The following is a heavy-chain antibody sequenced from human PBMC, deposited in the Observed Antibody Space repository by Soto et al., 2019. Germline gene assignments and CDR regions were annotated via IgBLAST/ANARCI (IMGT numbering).Heavy chain of an antibody. CDR1: GYTFTGYY. D-gene: IGHD2-2*02. Sequence: ASVKVSCKASGYTFTGYYMHWVRQAPGQGLEWMGWINPNSGGTNYAQKFQGWVTMTRDTSIITAYMELSRLRSDDTAVYYCARRGGSTATAIPDYYYYGMDVWGQGTTVTVSS. V-gene: IGHV1-2*04. CDR3: ARRGGSTATAIPDYYYYGMDV. J-gene: IGHJ6*02. CDR2: INPNSGGT.